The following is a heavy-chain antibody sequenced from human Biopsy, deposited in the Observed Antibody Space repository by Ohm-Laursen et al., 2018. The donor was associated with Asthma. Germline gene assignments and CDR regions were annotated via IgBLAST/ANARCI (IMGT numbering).Heavy chain of an antibody. CDR1: GFTFRNFG. V-gene: IGHV3-30*03. CDR2: ISSDVRE. Sequence: SLRLSCTASGFTFRNFGMHWVRQAPGKGLEWVELISSDVREWYADSVKGRFTISRDNAKNSLYLQMNSLRAEDTAVYYCARDGPELPTELDYWGPGALVTVSS. J-gene: IGHJ4*02. CDR3: ARDGPELPTELDY. D-gene: IGHD1-14*01.